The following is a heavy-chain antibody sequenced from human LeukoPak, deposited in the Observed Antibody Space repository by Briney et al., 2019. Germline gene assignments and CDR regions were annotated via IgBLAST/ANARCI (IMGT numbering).Heavy chain of an antibody. CDR1: GFTFSSYR. CDR2: ISLSSTSI. V-gene: IGHV3-48*01. CDR3: AREPTYSSSWYTTCDY. J-gene: IGHJ4*02. D-gene: IGHD6-13*01. Sequence: GGSLRLSCAASGFTFSSYRMNWVRQAPGKGLEWVSYISLSSTSIYYADSVMGRFTISRDNAKKSLYLQMNSLKAEDTAVYYCAREPTYSSSWYTTCDYWGPGTLVTVSS.